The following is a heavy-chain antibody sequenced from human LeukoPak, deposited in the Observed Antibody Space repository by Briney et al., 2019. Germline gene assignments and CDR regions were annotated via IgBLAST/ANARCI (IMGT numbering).Heavy chain of an antibody. CDR1: GGSISTYS. V-gene: IGHV4-59*01. CDR2: IYYSGST. Sequence: SETLSLTCTVSGGSISTYSWTWIRQPPGKGLEWIGNIYYSGSTNYSPSLKSRVTISIDTSKNQFSLKVSSVTAADTAVYYCARAHSSGWPHMFDPWGQGTLVTVPS. D-gene: IGHD6-19*01. CDR3: ARAHSSGWPHMFDP. J-gene: IGHJ5*02.